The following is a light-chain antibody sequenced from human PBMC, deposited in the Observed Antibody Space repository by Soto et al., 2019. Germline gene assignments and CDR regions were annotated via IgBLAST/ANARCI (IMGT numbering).Light chain of an antibody. CDR1: QSIAPN. Sequence: DIQMTQSPSSLSSSIGDRVTITCRASQSIAPNLNWYQLKPGKAPKPLIFRSSRLQSGVPSRFSGTGSGTDFTLTISSLEPEDFATYLCQQSYNVSWTFGQGTKVEIK. V-gene: IGKV1-39*01. CDR2: RSS. J-gene: IGKJ1*01. CDR3: QQSYNVSWT.